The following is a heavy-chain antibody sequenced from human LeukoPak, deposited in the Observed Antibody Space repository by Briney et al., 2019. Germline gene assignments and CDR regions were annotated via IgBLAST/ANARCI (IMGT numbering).Heavy chain of an antibody. D-gene: IGHD3-9*01. J-gene: IGHJ5*02. CDR2: IYHSGST. CDR3: ARHNSGLGLRYFAWSPRGKWFDP. V-gene: IGHV4-38-2*01. Sequence: PSETLSLTCAVSGYSISSGYYWGWIRQPPGKGLEWIGSIYHSGSTYYNPSLKSRVTISVDTAKNQFSLNLTSVTAADTAVYYCARHNSGLGLRYFAWSPRGKWFDPWGQGTLLTFSS. CDR1: GYSISSGYY.